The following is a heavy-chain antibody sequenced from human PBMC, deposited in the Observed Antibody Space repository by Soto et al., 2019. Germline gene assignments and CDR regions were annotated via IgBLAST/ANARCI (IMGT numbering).Heavy chain of an antibody. CDR2: TNHSENT. V-gene: IGHV4-38-2*01. Sequence: PSETLSLTCAVSGYSISSGYHWGCIRQPPGKGLEWIGITNHSENTYYNPSLKSRVTMSVDTSKNQFSLNLSSVTAADTAIYYCAGRYSTTHRSFDYWGQGALVTVSS. CDR1: GYSISSGYH. CDR3: AGRYSTTHRSFDY. J-gene: IGHJ4*02. D-gene: IGHD5-12*01.